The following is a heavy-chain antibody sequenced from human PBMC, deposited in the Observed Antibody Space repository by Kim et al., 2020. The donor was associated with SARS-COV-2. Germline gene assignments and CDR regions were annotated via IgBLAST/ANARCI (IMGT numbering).Heavy chain of an antibody. CDR3: ARGGSSTSDAFDI. J-gene: IGHJ3*02. Sequence: SVKVSCKASGGTFSSYAISWVRQAPGQGLEWMGGIIPIFGTANYAQKFQGRVTSTADESTSTAYMELSSLRSEDTAVYYCARGGSSTSDAFDIWGQGTMVTVSS. CDR1: GGTFSSYA. CDR2: IIPIFGTA. D-gene: IGHD2-2*01. V-gene: IGHV1-69*13.